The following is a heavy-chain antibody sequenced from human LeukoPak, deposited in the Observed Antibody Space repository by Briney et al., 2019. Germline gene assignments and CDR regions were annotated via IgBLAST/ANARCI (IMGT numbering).Heavy chain of an antibody. CDR1: GFTFSDYG. CDR3: ARIPLAGSEDY. J-gene: IGHJ4*02. CDR2: ISSSSGYI. D-gene: IGHD2-2*02. Sequence: PGGSLRLSCAASGFTFSDYGMNWVRQAPGKGLEWVSSISSSSGYIYYADSVKGRFTISRDNAKDSLYLQTNSLRAEDTAVYYCARIPLAGSEDYWGQGTLVTVSS. V-gene: IGHV3-21*01.